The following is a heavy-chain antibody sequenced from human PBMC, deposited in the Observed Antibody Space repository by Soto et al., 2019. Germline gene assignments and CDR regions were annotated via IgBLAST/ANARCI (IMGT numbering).Heavy chain of an antibody. CDR1: GYTFTSYF. D-gene: IGHD6-6*01. CDR2: IHPKGGNT. CDR3: ARAPYSSSSFFFDY. V-gene: IGHV1-46*01. J-gene: IGHJ4*02. Sequence: GASVKVSCKASGYTFTSYFMHWVRQAPGQGLEWMGIIHPKGGNTNYARRFQGRVTMTWDTSTSTAYMELSSLRSDDTAVYYCARAPYSSSSFFFDYWGQGTLVTVSS.